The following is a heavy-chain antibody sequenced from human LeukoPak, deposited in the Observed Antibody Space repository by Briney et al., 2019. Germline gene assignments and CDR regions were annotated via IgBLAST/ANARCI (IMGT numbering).Heavy chain of an antibody. CDR2: ISSSGSTI. D-gene: IGHD6-13*01. CDR1: GFTFGDYY. J-gene: IGHJ4*02. V-gene: IGHV3-11*01. CDR3: ASRYQYGYSSPRGNY. Sequence: PGGSLRLSCAASGFTFGDYYMSWIRQAPGKGLEWVSYISSSGSTIYYADSVKGRFTISRDNAKNSLYLQMNSLRAEDTAVYYCASRYQYGYSSPRGNYWGQGTLVTVSS.